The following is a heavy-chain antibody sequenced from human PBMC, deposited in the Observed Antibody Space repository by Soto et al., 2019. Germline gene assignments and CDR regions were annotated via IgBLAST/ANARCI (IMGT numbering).Heavy chain of an antibody. Sequence: SETLSLTCTVSGGSISSGGYYWSWIRQHPGKGLEWIGYIYYSGSTYYNPSLKSRVTISVDTSKNQFSLKLSSVTAADTAVYYGYSENKHYDDDHVAIDIWGQGTMVTVSS. D-gene: IGHD3-3*01. V-gene: IGHV4-31*03. J-gene: IGHJ3*02. CDR1: GGSISSGGYY. CDR2: IYYSGST. CDR3: YSENKHYDDDHVAIDI.